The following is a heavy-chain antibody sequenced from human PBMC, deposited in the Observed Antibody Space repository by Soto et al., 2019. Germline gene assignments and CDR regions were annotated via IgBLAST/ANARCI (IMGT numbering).Heavy chain of an antibody. CDR1: GLSLGSSG. CDR3: ASSLSQAGYCYYGIHI. J-gene: IGHJ6*02. Sequence: HPGGSLSLSCAASGLSLGSSGMSWVRQAPGKGLEWVSSISGSGGSAYYADSVKGRFTISRDNSKNTLYLQMRSLRAEDTAVYYCASSLSQAGYCYYGIHIWGQGTKVTVYS. V-gene: IGHV3-23*01. CDR2: ISGSGGSA. D-gene: IGHD6-13*01.